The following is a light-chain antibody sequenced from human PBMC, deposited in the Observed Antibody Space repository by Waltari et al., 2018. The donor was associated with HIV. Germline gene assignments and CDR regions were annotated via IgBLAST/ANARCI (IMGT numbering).Light chain of an antibody. Sequence: QSALTQPASVSGSPGQSVPISCTATTSDFGRYNSVPSYQQHPGNLPKVIIYEVTSRPSGVPHRFSGSKSGNTASLTISGLQAEDEAIYYCSTHTTTDTLIFGGGTKLTVL. CDR2: EVT. CDR1: TSDFGRYNS. J-gene: IGLJ2*01. V-gene: IGLV2-14*03. CDR3: STHTTTDTLI.